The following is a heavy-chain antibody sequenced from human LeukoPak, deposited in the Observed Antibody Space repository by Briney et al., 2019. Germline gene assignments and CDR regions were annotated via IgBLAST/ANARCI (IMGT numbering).Heavy chain of an antibody. Sequence: ASVKVSCKASGYTFTSYGISWVRQAPGQGLEWMGWISAYNGNTNYAQKLQGRVTMTTDTSTSTAYMELRSLRSDDTAVYYCARAAMVRGVMALYFDYWGQGTPVTVSS. CDR3: ARAAMVRGVMALYFDY. CDR2: ISAYNGNT. CDR1: GYTFTSYG. J-gene: IGHJ4*02. D-gene: IGHD3-10*01. V-gene: IGHV1-18*01.